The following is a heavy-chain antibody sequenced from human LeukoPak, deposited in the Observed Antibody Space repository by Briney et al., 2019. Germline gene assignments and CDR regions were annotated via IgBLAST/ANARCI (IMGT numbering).Heavy chain of an antibody. V-gene: IGHV4-59*01. CDR2: IYYSGST. J-gene: IGHJ4*02. D-gene: IGHD5-24*01. Sequence: SCKASGYTFTGYHLHWVRQAPGQGLEWIGYIYYSGSTNYNPSLKSRVTISVDTSKNQFSLKLSSVTAADTAVYYCARDRARDGYNGNFDYWGQGTLVTVSS. CDR1: GYTFTGYH. CDR3: ARDRARDGYNGNFDY.